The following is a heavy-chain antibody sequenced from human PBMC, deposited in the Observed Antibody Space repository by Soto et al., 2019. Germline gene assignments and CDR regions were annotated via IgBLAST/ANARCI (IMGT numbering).Heavy chain of an antibody. Sequence: PGGSLRLSCAASGFTFSRYGMHWVRQAPGKGLEWVAVISYDGSGKYYADSVKGRFTISKDSSKNTLYLQMNSLRAEDTAVYYCAKDSSGYYFSYYFDYWGQGTLVTVSS. CDR3: AKDSSGYYFSYYFDY. D-gene: IGHD3-22*01. V-gene: IGHV3-30-3*01. CDR2: ISYDGSGK. J-gene: IGHJ4*02. CDR1: GFTFSRYG.